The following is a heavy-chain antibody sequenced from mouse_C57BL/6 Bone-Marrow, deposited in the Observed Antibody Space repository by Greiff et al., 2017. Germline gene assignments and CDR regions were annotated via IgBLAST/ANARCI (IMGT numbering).Heavy chain of an antibody. CDR3: ARYMDGYYVYAMDY. CDR1: GYTFTSYG. Sequence: ESGAELARPGASVKLSCKASGYTFTSYGISWVKQRTGQGLEWIGEIYPRSGNTYYNEKFKGKATLTADKSSSTAYMELRSLTSEDSAVYFCARYMDGYYVYAMDYWGQGTSVTVSS. D-gene: IGHD2-3*01. V-gene: IGHV1-81*01. CDR2: IYPRSGNT. J-gene: IGHJ4*01.